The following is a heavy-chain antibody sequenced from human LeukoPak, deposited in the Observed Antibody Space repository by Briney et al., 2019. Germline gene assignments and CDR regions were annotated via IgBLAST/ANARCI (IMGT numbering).Heavy chain of an antibody. CDR1: GFTFSSYW. J-gene: IGHJ4*02. D-gene: IGHD6-13*01. Sequence: GGSLRLSCAASGFTFSSYWMHWVRQAPGKGLVWVSRINSDGSSTSYAGSVKGRFTISRDNAKNTLYLQMNSLRAEDTAVYYCARLWGIAAELDYWGQGTLVTVSS. V-gene: IGHV3-74*01. CDR3: ARLWGIAAELDY. CDR2: INSDGSST.